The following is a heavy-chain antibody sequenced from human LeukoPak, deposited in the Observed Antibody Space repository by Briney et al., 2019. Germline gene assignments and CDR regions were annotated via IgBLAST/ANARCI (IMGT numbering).Heavy chain of an antibody. D-gene: IGHD3-22*01. CDR2: INPNSGGT. CDR1: GYTFTGHY. Sequence: GASVTVSCKASGYTFTGHYMHWVRQAPGQGLEWMGWINPNSGGTNYAQKFQGRVTMTRDTSISTAYMELSRLRSDDTAVYYCARAASAYYSGDYWGQGTLVTVSS. J-gene: IGHJ4*02. V-gene: IGHV1-2*02. CDR3: ARAASAYYSGDY.